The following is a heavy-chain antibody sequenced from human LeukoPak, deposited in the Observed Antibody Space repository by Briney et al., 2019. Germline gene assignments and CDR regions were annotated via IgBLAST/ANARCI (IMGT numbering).Heavy chain of an antibody. CDR2: STHSGRT. V-gene: IGHV4-34*01. CDR3: ARDPLPLDY. J-gene: IGHJ4*02. CDR1: DGSLSGYL. Sequence: SETLSLTRAVYDGSLSGYLWSWIRQPPGKGLEWIGESTHSGRTNYSPSLKSRVTVSVDTSKNQFSLKLSSVTAADTAVYYCARDPLPLDYWGQGTLVTVSS.